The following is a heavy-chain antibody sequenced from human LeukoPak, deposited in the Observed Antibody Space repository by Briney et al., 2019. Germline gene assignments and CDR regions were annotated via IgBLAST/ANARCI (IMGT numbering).Heavy chain of an antibody. CDR2: IHYSGAT. D-gene: IGHD2-21*02. J-gene: IGHJ5*01. CDR1: GGSINYDY. CDR3: ATRRGASTAVLDS. Sequence: SETLSLTCTISGGSINYDYWSWIRQSPGKRLEWIGYIHYSGATNYSPSLKSRVTISVDTSKHEFPRNLCSVTAADTALNYCATRRGASTAVLDSWGQGTLVTVSS. V-gene: IGHV4-59*12.